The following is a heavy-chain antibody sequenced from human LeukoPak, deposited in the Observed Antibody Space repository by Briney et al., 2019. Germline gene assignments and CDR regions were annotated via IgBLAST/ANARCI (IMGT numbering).Heavy chain of an antibody. CDR1: GGTFSSYA. D-gene: IGHD5-18*01. Sequence: GASVKVSCKASGGTFSSYAISWVRQAPGQGLEWMGGIIPIFGTANYAQKFQGRVTITTDESTSTAYMELSSLRSEVTAVYYCASSPRGYSYGTYFDYCGQGTLVTVSS. J-gene: IGHJ4*02. V-gene: IGHV1-69*05. CDR2: IIPIFGTA. CDR3: ASSPRGYSYGTYFDY.